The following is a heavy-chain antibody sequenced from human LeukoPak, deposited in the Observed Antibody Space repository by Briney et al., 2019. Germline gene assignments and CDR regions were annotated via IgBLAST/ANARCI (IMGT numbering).Heavy chain of an antibody. J-gene: IGHJ6*03. CDR1: GFIFSSYT. CDR2: ISGSGGTT. D-gene: IGHD4-23*01. Sequence: GGSLRLSCAASGFIFSSYTMNWVRQAPGKGLEWVSPISGSGGTTHYADSVKGRFTVSRDNSKNTLYLQMNNLRAEDTAVYYCAKVSGNYYNNYYMDVWGKGTTVTVSS. V-gene: IGHV3-23*01. CDR3: AKVSGNYYNNYYMDV.